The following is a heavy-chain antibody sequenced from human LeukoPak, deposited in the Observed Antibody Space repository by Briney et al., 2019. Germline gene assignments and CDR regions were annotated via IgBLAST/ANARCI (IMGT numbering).Heavy chain of an antibody. CDR1: GGTFSSYA. CDR3: ARDGRVYYWNYGMRNWFDP. D-gene: IGHD1-7*01. V-gene: IGHV1-69*04. CDR2: IIPILGIA. J-gene: IGHJ5*02. Sequence: EASVKVSCKASGGTFSSYAISWVRQAPGQGLEWMGRIIPILGIANYAQKFQGRVTITADKSTSTAYMELSSLRSEDTAVYYCARDGRVYYWNYGMRNWFDPWGQGTLVTVSS.